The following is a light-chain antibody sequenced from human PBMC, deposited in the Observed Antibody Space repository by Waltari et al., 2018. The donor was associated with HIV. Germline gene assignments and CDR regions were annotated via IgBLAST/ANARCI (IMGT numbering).Light chain of an antibody. CDR3: SSYTSSSTLYV. V-gene: IGLV2-14*03. J-gene: IGLJ1*01. CDR1: SSDVGGYNY. CDR2: DVS. Sequence: QSALTQPASVSGSPGPSITISRTGTSSDVGGYNYVSWYQQHPGKAPKLMIYDVSNRPSGVSNRFSGSKSGNTASLTISGLQAEDEADYYCSSYTSSSTLYVFGTGTKVTVL.